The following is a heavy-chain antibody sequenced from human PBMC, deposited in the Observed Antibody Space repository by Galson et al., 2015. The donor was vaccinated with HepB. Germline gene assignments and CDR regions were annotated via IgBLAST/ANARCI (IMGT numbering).Heavy chain of an antibody. J-gene: IGHJ4*02. Sequence: SLRLSCAASGFTFSDDYMSWVRQAPGRGLEWVSYISRGGSTTYYADSVEGRFTISRDNAKNSLYLQMNSLRAEDTAVYYCVREGLYYFDYWGQGTLVTVSS. V-gene: IGHV3-11*01. CDR2: ISRGGSTT. CDR1: GFTFSDDY. CDR3: VREGLYYFDY.